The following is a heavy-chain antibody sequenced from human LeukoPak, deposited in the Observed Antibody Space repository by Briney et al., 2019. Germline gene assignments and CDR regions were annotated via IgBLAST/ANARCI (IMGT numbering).Heavy chain of an antibody. V-gene: IGHV3-48*04. J-gene: IGHJ3*02. CDR1: GFTFSSYA. D-gene: IGHD1-26*01. CDR3: ASWVVGTTPAFDI. Sequence: GGSLRLSCAASGFTFSSYAMSWVRQAPGKGLEWVSYINGISTSISYADSVKGRFTISRDNAKNSLYLQMNSLRAEDTAVYYCASWVVGTTPAFDIWGQGTMVTVSS. CDR2: INGISTSI.